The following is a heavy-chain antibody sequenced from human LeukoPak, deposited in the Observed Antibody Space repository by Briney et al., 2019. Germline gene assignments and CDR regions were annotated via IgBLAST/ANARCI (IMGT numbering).Heavy chain of an antibody. D-gene: IGHD6-6*01. J-gene: IGHJ4*02. Sequence: ASVKVSRKASGYTFTSYGISWVRQAPGQGLEWMGWISAYNGNTNYAQKLQGRVTITRNTSISTAYMELSSLRSEDTAVYYCARGASRSFDYWGQGTLVTVSS. V-gene: IGHV1-18*01. CDR3: ARGASRSFDY. CDR2: ISAYNGNT. CDR1: GYTFTSYG.